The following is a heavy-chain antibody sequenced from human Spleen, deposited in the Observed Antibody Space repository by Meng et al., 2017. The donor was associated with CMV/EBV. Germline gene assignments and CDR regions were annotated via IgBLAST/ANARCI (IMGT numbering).Heavy chain of an antibody. J-gene: IGHJ5*02. CDR3: VRDRTGWKNWFDP. CDR2: VSYDGHNK. Sequence: GESLKISCVASGFIFTDYAIHWVRQAPDRGLEWVAVVSYDGHNKYADSVKGRFIISRDNSKNTVSVQMNSLRPEDTGLYYCVRDRTGWKNWFDPWGQGTLVTVSS. CDR1: GFIFTDYA. V-gene: IGHV3-30*04. D-gene: IGHD1-1*01.